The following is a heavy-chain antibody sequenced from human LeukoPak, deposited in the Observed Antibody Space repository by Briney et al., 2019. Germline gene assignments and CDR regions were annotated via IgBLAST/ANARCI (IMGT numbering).Heavy chain of an antibody. CDR1: GFTFSNAW. V-gene: IGHV3-15*01. CDR3: TTDRYYDSSGYYYPFDY. D-gene: IGHD3-22*01. CDR2: IKSKTDGGTT. Sequence: GSLSLSCAAYGFTFSNAWMSWVRQAPGKGLEWVGRIKSKTDGGTTDYAAPVKGRFTISRDDSKNTLYLQMNSQKTEDTAVYYCTTDRYYDSSGYYYPFDYWGQGTLVTVSS. J-gene: IGHJ4*02.